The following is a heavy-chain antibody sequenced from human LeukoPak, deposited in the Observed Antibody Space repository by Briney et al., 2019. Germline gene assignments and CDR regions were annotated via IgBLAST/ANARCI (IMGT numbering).Heavy chain of an antibody. D-gene: IGHD3-22*01. J-gene: IGHJ3*02. CDR2: IYYSGST. CDR1: GGSISSSTYY. V-gene: IGHV4-39*01. CDR3: ARPTFSGYYSGPFDI. Sequence: RSSETLSLTCTVSGGSISSSTYYWGWIRQPPGKGLEWIGSIYYSGSTYYNPSLKSRVTISVDTSKNQFSLKLSSVTAADTAVYICARPTFSGYYSGPFDIWGQGTIVTVSS.